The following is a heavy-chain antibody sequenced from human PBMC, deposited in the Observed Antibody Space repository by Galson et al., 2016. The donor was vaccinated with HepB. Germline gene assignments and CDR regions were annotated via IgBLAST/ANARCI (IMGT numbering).Heavy chain of an antibody. J-gene: IGHJ3*02. D-gene: IGHD6-6*01. Sequence: SVKVSCKASGYSFSSYGISWVRQAHGQGLEWMGWISVYSGDTKLAQPLQGRITMTTDTSTRTAFLDLRSLRTDDTAVYYCAKDEGIEVSSHDALDIWGQGTMITVSS. CDR1: GYSFSSYG. CDR2: ISVYSGDT. CDR3: AKDEGIEVSSHDALDI. V-gene: IGHV1-18*01.